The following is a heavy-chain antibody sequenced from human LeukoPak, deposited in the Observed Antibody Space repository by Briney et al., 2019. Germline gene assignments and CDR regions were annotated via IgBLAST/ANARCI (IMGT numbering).Heavy chain of an antibody. CDR3: ARDLQLLIPYYYDSTVVRAFDY. Sequence: ASVKVSCKASGYTFTSYGISWVRQAPGQGVEWMGWISAYNGNTNYAQKLQGRVTMTTDTSTSTAYMELRSLRSDDTAVYYCARDLQLLIPYYYDSTVVRAFDYWGQGTLVTVSS. J-gene: IGHJ4*02. CDR1: GYTFTSYG. V-gene: IGHV1-18*01. D-gene: IGHD3-22*01. CDR2: ISAYNGNT.